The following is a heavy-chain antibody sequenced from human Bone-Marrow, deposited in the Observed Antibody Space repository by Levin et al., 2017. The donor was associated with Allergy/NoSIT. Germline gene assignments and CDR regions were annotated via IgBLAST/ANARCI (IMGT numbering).Heavy chain of an antibody. D-gene: IGHD5-12*01. J-gene: IGHJ4*02. CDR3: ARYGEYSGYDYSYFDY. CDR2: ISSSGSTI. Sequence: PGGSLRLSCAASGFTFSSYEMNWVRQAPGKGLEWVSYISSSGSTIYYADSVKGRFTISRDNAKNSLYLQMNSLRAEDTAVYYCARYGEYSGYDYSYFDYWGQGTLVTVSS. CDR1: GFTFSSYE. V-gene: IGHV3-48*03.